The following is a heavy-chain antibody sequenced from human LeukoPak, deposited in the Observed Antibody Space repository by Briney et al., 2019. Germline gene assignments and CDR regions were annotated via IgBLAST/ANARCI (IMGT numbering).Heavy chain of an antibody. D-gene: IGHD3-22*01. J-gene: IGHJ4*02. CDR2: IYYSAST. Sequence: SETLSLTCTVSGGSISSYYWSWIRQPPGKGLEWIGYIYYSASTNYNPSLKSRVTISVDTSKNQFSLKLSSVTAADTAVYYCAREGDYYDSSGYYVVDYWGQGTLVTVSS. CDR1: GGSISSYY. CDR3: AREGDYYDSSGYYVVDY. V-gene: IGHV4-59*01.